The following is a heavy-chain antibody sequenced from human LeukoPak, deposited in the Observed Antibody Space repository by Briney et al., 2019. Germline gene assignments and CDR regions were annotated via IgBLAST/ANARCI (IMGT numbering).Heavy chain of an antibody. V-gene: IGHV4-39*02. J-gene: IGHJ5*01. Sequence: TTSETLSLTCTVSGGSISSSIHYWGWVRQPPGKGLEWIGSVYYSGGTYYNPSLESRLTISVDTSNNRFSLKLKSVTAADTAVFYCARVTTGSTTLDSWGQGILVTVSS. CDR2: VYYSGGT. CDR3: ARVTTGSTTLDS. CDR1: GGSISSSIHY. D-gene: IGHD1-1*01.